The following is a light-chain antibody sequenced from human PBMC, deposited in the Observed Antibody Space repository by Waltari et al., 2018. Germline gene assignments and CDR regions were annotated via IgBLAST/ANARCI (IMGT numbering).Light chain of an antibody. Sequence: DIQMTQSPPSLSASVGDRVTITCQASQDISNYLIWYQQKPGKAPKLLIYDASNLETGVPSRFSGSGSGTDFTFTISSLQPEDIATYYCQQYDNLPPGFGGGTKVEIK. J-gene: IGKJ4*01. CDR1: QDISNY. CDR2: DAS. V-gene: IGKV1-33*01. CDR3: QQYDNLPPG.